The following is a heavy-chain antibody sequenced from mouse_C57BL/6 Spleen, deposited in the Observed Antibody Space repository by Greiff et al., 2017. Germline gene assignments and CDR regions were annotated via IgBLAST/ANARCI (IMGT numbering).Heavy chain of an antibody. J-gene: IGHJ4*01. CDR2: ISSGGDYI. Sequence: EVQVVESGEGLVKPGGSLKLSCAASGFTFSSYAMSWVRQTPEKRLEWVAYISSGGDYIYYADTVKGRFTISRDNARNTLYLQMSSLKSEDTAMYYCTLDSSGYVPMDYWGQGTSVTVSS. D-gene: IGHD3-2*02. CDR3: TLDSSGYVPMDY. V-gene: IGHV5-9-1*02. CDR1: GFTFSSYA.